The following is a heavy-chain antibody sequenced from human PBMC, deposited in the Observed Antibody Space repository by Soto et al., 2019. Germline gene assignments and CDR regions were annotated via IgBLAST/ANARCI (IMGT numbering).Heavy chain of an antibody. J-gene: IGHJ6*02. V-gene: IGHV1-18*01. CDR2: ISGYNGNT. CDR3: AGEGPRPYYYYGMDV. Sequence: QVQLVQSGAEVKKPGASVKVSCKSSGYTFSMSGISWVRQAPGQGLEWMGWISGYNGNTNYEQKFKDRVTMTTDTSTTTAYMELRSLRSDDTAVYYCAGEGPRPYYYYGMDVWGQGTTVTVSS. CDR1: GYTFSMSG.